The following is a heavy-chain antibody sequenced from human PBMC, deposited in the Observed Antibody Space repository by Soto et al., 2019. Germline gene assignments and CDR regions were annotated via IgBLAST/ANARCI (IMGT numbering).Heavy chain of an antibody. Sequence: QVQLQESGPGLMKPSETLSLTCTVSGGSVSSYDWSWIRQPPGKGLEYVGYILHTGTTNYNPSLKSRVTISLDTSKNQVFVKLDSVTAADTAVYYCARVLGSSDYLGVFDVWGQGTMVTVSS. CDR2: ILHTGTT. D-gene: IGHD3-16*01. CDR3: ARVLGSSDYLGVFDV. V-gene: IGHV4-59*02. CDR1: GGSVSSYD. J-gene: IGHJ3*01.